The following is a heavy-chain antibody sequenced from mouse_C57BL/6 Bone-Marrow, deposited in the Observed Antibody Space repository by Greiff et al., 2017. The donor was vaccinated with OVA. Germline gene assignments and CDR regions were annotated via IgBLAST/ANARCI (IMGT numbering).Heavy chain of an antibody. V-gene: IGHV1-81*01. CDR3: AQTAQATGWFAY. CDR1: GYTFTSYG. CDR2: IYPRSGNT. D-gene: IGHD3-2*02. J-gene: IGHJ3*01. Sequence: VQLQESGAELARPGASVKLSCKASGYTFTSYGISWVKQRTGQGLEWIGEIYPRSGNTYYNEKFKGKATLTADKSSSTAYMELRSLTSEDSAVYFCAQTAQATGWFAYWGQGTLVTVSA.